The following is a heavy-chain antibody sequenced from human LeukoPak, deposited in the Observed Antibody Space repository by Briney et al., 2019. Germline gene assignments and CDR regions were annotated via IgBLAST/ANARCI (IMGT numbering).Heavy chain of an antibody. CDR1: GGTFSSYA. CDR3: ARDRPVRGIVDY. Sequence: ASVKVSCKASGGTFSSYAISWVRQAPGQGLEWMGGIIPIFGTANYAQKFQGRVTITADESTSTAYMELGSLRSDDTAVYYCARDRPVRGIVDYWGQGTLVTVSS. CDR2: IIPIFGTA. D-gene: IGHD3-10*01. V-gene: IGHV1-69*01. J-gene: IGHJ4*02.